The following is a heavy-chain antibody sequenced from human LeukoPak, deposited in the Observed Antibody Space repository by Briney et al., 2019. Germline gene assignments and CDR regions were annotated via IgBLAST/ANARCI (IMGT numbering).Heavy chain of an antibody. V-gene: IGHV1-69*13. J-gene: IGHJ4*02. D-gene: IGHD3-3*01. CDR1: GGTFSSYA. CDR3: ARAMIRITIFGVVMTPHYFDF. CDR2: IIPIFGTA. Sequence: ASVKVSCKASGGTFSSYAISWVRQAPGQGLEWMGGIIPIFGTANYTQKFQGRVTITADESTNTAYMELSSLRSEDTAVYYCARAMIRITIFGVVMTPHYFDFWGQGTLVTVSS.